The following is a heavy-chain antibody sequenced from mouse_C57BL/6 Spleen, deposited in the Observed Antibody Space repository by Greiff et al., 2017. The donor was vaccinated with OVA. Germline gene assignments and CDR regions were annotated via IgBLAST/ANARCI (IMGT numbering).Heavy chain of an antibody. Sequence: VQLKESGAELVRPGASVKLSCTASGFNIKDYYMHWVKQRPEQGLEWIGRIDPEDGDTEYAQKFPGKATMTADTSANTAYLQLSSLTSEDTAFYYGTPSGAEAMDYWGQGTSVTVSS. CDR1: GFNIKDYY. V-gene: IGHV14-1*01. J-gene: IGHJ4*01. CDR3: TPSGAEAMDY. CDR2: IDPEDGDT.